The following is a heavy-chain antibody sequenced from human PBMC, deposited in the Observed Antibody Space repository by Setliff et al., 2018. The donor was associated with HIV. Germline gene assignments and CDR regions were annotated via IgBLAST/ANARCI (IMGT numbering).Heavy chain of an antibody. CDR2: ISGLGGGTI. D-gene: IGHD2-15*01. Sequence: GGSLRLSCATSGFTFDSYSIIWVRQAPGKGLEWVSYISGLGGGTIYYADSGRGRFTISRDDAEKSVYLQMNSLRAEDTAVYYCARAGVVEGYYYYYYMDVWGKGTTVTAP. CDR1: GFTFDSYS. V-gene: IGHV3-48*01. CDR3: ARAGVVEGYYYYYYMDV. J-gene: IGHJ6*03.